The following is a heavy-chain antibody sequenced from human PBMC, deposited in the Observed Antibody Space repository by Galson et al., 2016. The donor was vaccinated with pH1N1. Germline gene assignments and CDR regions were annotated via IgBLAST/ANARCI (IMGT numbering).Heavy chain of an antibody. CDR1: GFAFDTYG. CDR3: AREGYSHSDTYYYGMDV. V-gene: IGHV1-18*01. D-gene: IGHD5-12*01. Sequence: SVKVSCKASGFAFDTYGITWVRQAPGQGLEWMGWIGVWNGHINSAQKFQGRVTMTTDTSTTTAYMELRSLRSDDTAVYYCAREGYSHSDTYYYGMDVWGQGTTVTVSS. J-gene: IGHJ6*02. CDR2: IGVWNGHI.